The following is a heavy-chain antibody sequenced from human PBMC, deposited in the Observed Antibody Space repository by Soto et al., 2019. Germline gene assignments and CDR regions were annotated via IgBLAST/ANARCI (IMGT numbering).Heavy chain of an antibody. V-gene: IGHV1-8*01. CDR3: ARERRGMDV. CDR1: GYNLTSYD. J-gene: IGHJ6*02. CDR2: MNPNSGNT. Sequence: QVQLVQSGAEVKKPGASVKVSWKASGYNLTSYDINWVRQATGQGLEWMGWMNPNSGNTGYSQKFQGRVTMTRNTSISTAYMEMSSLRSEDTAGYYCARERRGMDVWGQGTTGTFSS.